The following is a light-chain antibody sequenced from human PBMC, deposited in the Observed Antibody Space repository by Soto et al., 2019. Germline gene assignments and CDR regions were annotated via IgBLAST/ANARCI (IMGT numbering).Light chain of an antibody. J-gene: IGLJ2*01. CDR1: SSNIGINY. Sequence: QSVLTQPPSVSAAPGQKVSISCSGSSSNIGINYVSWYQQLPGTAPKLLIYDNNKRPSGIPDRFSGSKSGTSATLGITGLQTGDEADYYCGTWYSSLSAGVFGGGTKLTVL. CDR2: DNN. CDR3: GTWYSSLSAGV. V-gene: IGLV1-51*01.